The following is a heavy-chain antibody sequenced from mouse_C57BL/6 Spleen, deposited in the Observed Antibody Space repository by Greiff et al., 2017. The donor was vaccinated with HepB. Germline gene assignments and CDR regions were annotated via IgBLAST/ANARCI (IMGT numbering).Heavy chain of an antibody. CDR1: GYTFTSYW. CDR2: IDPSDSYT. CDR3: ARYGW. J-gene: IGHJ3*02. Sequence: LQQPGAELVKPGASVKLSCKASGYTFTSYWMQWVKQRPGQGLEWIGEIDPSDSYTNYNQKFKGKATLTVDTSSSTAYMQLSSLTSEDSAVYYCARYGWWGQGTLVTVSA. V-gene: IGHV1-50*01.